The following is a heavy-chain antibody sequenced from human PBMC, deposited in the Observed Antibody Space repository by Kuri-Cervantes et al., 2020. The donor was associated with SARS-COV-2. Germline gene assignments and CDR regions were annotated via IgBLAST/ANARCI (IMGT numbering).Heavy chain of an antibody. V-gene: IGHV3-23*01. CDR2: ISGSGGST. J-gene: IGHJ4*02. Sequence: GESLKISCAASGFTFSSYAMSWVRQAPGKGLEWVSAISGSGGSTYYADSVKGRFTISRDNSKNTLYLQMSSLRAEDTAVYYCVKSPAGSLFLPATYFDYWGQGTLVTVSS. CDR3: VKSPAGSLFLPATYFDY. CDR1: GFTFSSYA. D-gene: IGHD3-22*01.